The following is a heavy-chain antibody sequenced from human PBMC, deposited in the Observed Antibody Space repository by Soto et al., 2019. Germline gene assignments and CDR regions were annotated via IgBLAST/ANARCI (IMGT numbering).Heavy chain of an antibody. CDR1: GGSISSGGYY. V-gene: IGHV4-31*03. CDR2: IYYSGST. J-gene: IGHJ6*03. Sequence: PSETLSLTCTVSGGSISSGGYYWSWIRQHPGKGLEWIGYIYYSGSTYYNPSLKSRVTISVDTSKNQFSLKLSSVTAADTAVYYCARERCSGGRCYEERWYYYYMDVWGKGTTVTVSS. CDR3: ARERCSGGRCYEERWYYYYMDV. D-gene: IGHD2-15*01.